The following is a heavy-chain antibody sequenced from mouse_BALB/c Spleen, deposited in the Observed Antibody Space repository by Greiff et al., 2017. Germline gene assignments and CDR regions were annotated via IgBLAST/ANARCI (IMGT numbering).Heavy chain of an antibody. CDR1: GSSITSDYA. CDR2: ISYSGST. D-gene: IGHD2-1*01. J-gene: IGHJ4*01. Sequence: EVKLVESGPGLVKPSQSLSLTCTVPGSSITSDYAWNWIRQFPGNKLEWMGYISYSGSTSYNPSLKSRISITRDTSKNQFFLQLNSVTTEDTATYYCAKLLRYAMDYWGQGTSVTVSS. CDR3: AKLLRYAMDY. V-gene: IGHV3-2*02.